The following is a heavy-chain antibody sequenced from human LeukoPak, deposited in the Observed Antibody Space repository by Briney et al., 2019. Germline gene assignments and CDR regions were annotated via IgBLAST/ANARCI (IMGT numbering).Heavy chain of an antibody. D-gene: IGHD3-10*01. J-gene: IGHJ4*02. CDR3: AEDQGFGESIGFDY. CDR2: ISYDGSNK. V-gene: IGHV3-30*18. Sequence: GGSLRLSCAASGFTFSSYGMHWVRQAPGKGLEWVAVISYDGSNKYYADSVKGRFTISRDNSKNTLYLQMNSLRAEDTAVYYCAEDQGFGESIGFDYWGQGTLVTVSS. CDR1: GFTFSSYG.